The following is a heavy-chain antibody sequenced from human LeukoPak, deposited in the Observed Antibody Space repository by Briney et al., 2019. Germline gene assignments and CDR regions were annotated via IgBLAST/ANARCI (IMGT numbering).Heavy chain of an antibody. D-gene: IGHD2-2*02. V-gene: IGHV5-51*01. J-gene: IGHJ4*02. CDR3: ARHCRTGTTCYSDY. CDR2: MDPGDSDP. Sequence: GESLKISCRVFGYSFTTYWIGWVRQMPGEGLEWMGIMDPGDSDPRYSPSFQGQVTMSADTSINTAYLQWRSLKASDTAMYYCARHCRTGTTCYSDYWGQGTLVTVSS. CDR1: GYSFTTYW.